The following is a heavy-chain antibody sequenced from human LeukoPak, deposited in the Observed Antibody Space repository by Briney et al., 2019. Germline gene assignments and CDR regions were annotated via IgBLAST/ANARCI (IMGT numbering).Heavy chain of an antibody. CDR3: ARGHWGLDC. D-gene: IGHD3-16*01. CDR2: ITGSSSYR. Sequence: GGSLRLSCAASGFTFSSYNMNWVRQAPGKGLEWVSSITGSSSYRYYADSVKGRFTISRDNAKNSLYLQMNSLRAEDTAVYYCARGHWGLDCWGQGTLVTVSS. J-gene: IGHJ4*02. V-gene: IGHV3-21*01. CDR1: GFTFSSYN.